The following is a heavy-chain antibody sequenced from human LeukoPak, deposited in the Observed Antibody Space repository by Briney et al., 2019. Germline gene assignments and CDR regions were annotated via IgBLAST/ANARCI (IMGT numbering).Heavy chain of an antibody. V-gene: IGHV3-23*01. CDR1: GFSFSNHA. Sequence: GGSLRLSCAPSGFSFSNHAMSWVRQAPGKGLEWVSGISENGGSTPYADSVKGRFIISRDNSKNTLYLQMNSLRAEDTAVYYCAKDGGRGIENYSWGTFDYWGQGTRVAVSS. CDR2: ISENGGST. J-gene: IGHJ4*02. D-gene: IGHD1-7*01. CDR3: AKDGGRGIENYSWGTFDY.